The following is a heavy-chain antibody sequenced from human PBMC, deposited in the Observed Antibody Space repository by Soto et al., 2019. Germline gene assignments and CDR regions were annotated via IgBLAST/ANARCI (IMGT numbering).Heavy chain of an antibody. CDR2: INFRGTT. V-gene: IGHV4-34*01. CDR3: TRKLEASIRLVEWFSYKWFDP. Sequence: SETLSLTCDVHGESLSGYSWSWIRQPPGKGLEWIGEINFRGTTNYHPSLKSRVSMSVDTSKNQISLNMSSVTAADTALYFCTRKLEASIRLVEWFSYKWFDPWGPGTLVTVSS. CDR1: GESLSGYS. D-gene: IGHD3-3*01. J-gene: IGHJ5*02.